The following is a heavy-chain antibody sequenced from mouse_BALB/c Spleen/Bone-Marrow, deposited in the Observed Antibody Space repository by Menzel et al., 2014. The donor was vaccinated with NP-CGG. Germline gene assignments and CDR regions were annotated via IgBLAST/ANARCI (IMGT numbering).Heavy chain of an antibody. Sequence: VQLKQSGPELVKPGASVKMSCKASGYTFTSYVMHWVKQKPGHGLEWIGNINPYNDGTKYNKKFKGQTTLTSDISSSTAFMEXSSLTSEDSAIYYCARSLYGYDWYFDVWGEGTTVTVSS. CDR1: GYTFTSYV. CDR3: ARSLYGYDWYFDV. D-gene: IGHD2-2*01. CDR2: INPYNDGT. V-gene: IGHV1-14*01. J-gene: IGHJ1*01.